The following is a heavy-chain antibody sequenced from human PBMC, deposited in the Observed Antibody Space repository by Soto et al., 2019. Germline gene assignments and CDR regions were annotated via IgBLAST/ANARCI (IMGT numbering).Heavy chain of an antibody. V-gene: IGHV3-30-3*01. CDR3: AGDRQQWLEPAGGALPF. CDR2: ISYAGNDN. Sequence: QVQLVESGGGVVQPGRSLRLSCAASGFTLSSYVMHWVRQAPGKGLEWVARISYAGNDNYYADSVKGRFTISRDNSKKALYLQMTSLRADDTAVYYCAGDRQQWLEPAGGALPFWGQGTMVIVSS. D-gene: IGHD6-19*01. CDR1: GFTLSSYV. J-gene: IGHJ3*01.